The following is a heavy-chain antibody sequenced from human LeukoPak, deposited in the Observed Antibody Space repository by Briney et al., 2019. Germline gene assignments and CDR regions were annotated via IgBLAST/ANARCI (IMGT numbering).Heavy chain of an antibody. CDR1: GFTFSSYW. CDR2: IKQDGSEK. J-gene: IGHJ6*03. CDR3: AREITGTTRGYYYYMDV. V-gene: IGHV3-7*01. Sequence: HTGGSLRLSCAASGFTFSSYWMSWVRQAPGKGLEWVANIKQDGSEKYYVDSVKGRFTISRDNAKNSLYLQMNSLRAEDTAVYYCAREITGTTRGYYYYMDVWGKGTTVTVSS. D-gene: IGHD1-7*01.